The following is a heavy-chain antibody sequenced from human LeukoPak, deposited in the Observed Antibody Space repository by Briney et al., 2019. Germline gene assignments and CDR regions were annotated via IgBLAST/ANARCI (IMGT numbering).Heavy chain of an antibody. V-gene: IGHV1-24*01. CDR3: ATLEPSAGECFDY. J-gene: IGHJ4*02. Sequence: ASVKVSCKASGYTFTGYYMHWVRQAPGKGLEWMGGFDPEDGETIYAQKFQGRVTMTEDTSADTAYMEVSSLRSEDTAVYYCATLEPSAGECFDYWGQGTLVTVSS. CDR2: FDPEDGET. D-gene: IGHD1-1*01. CDR1: GYTFTGYY.